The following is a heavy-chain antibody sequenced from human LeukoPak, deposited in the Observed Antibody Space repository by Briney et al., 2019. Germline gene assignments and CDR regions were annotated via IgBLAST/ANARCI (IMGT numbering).Heavy chain of an antibody. V-gene: IGHV4-4*07. CDR1: GGSISSYY. J-gene: IGHJ3*02. CDR3: AGRTYYDFWSGHDGGDAFDI. CDR2: IYTSGST. Sequence: SETLSLTCTVSGGSISSYYWSWIRQPAGKGLEWIGRIYTSGSTNYNPSLKSRVTMSVDTSKNQFSLKLSSVTAADTAVYYCAGRTYYDFWSGHDGGDAFDIWGQGTMVTVSS. D-gene: IGHD3-3*01.